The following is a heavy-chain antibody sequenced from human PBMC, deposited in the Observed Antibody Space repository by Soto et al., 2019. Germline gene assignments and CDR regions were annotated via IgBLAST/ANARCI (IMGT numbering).Heavy chain of an antibody. V-gene: IGHV2-5*02. J-gene: IGHJ3*02. Sequence: SGPTLVNPTQTLTLTCTFSGFSLNTRGVGVGWIRQPPGKALEWLAVIYWDDDRRYSPSLNSRLTITKDTSRNQVVLTMTNMDPVDTATYYCAHIMITYGGVIGLDAFDNWGQGIMVTVSS. D-gene: IGHD3-16*02. CDR2: IYWDDDR. CDR3: AHIMITYGGVIGLDAFDN. CDR1: GFSLNTRGVG.